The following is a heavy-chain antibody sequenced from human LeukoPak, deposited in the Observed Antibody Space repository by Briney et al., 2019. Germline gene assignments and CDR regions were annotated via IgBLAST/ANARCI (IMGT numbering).Heavy chain of an antibody. J-gene: IGHJ4*02. D-gene: IGHD1/OR15-1a*01. CDR3: LVTTRSRGFDY. Sequence: GGSPRLSCAASGFTFSSYWMSWVRQAPGKGLERVANIRQDGSVQNYVDSVKGRFTISRDNPKNSVYLQMSSLRAEDTAVYYCLVTTRSRGFDYWGQGTLVTVSS. V-gene: IGHV3-7*01. CDR1: GFTFSSYW. CDR2: IRQDGSVQ.